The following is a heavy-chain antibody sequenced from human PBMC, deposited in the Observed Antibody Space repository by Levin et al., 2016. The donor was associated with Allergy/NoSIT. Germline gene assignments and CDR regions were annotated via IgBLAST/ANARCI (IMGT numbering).Heavy chain of an antibody. CDR3: ARVREGGWNDGVDAFDI. V-gene: IGHV1-18*01. Sequence: ASVKVSCKASGGTFSSYAISWVRQAPGQGLEWMGWISAYNGNTNYAQKLQGRVTMTTDTSTSTAYMELRSLRSDDTAVYYCARVREGGWNDGVDAFDIWGQGTMVTVSS. CDR1: GGTFSSYA. D-gene: IGHD1-1*01. CDR2: ISAYNGNT. J-gene: IGHJ3*02.